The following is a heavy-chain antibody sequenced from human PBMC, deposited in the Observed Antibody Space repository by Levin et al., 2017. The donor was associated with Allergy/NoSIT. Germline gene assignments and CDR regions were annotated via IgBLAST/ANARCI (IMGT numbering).Heavy chain of an antibody. J-gene: IGHJ4*02. Sequence: AASVKVSCKASGYTFTSYYMHWVRQAPGQGLEWLGIINPSGGSTSYAQKFRGRVTLTRDTSTRTVYMELSSLRSEDTAVYYCARGANIVAATVFDYWGQGTLVTVSS. CDR2: INPSGGST. CDR1: GYTFTSYY. V-gene: IGHV1-46*01. D-gene: IGHD1-26*01. CDR3: ARGANIVAATVFDY.